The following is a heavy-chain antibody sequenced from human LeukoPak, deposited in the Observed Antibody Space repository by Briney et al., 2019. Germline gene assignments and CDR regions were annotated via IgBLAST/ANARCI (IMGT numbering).Heavy chain of an antibody. CDR1: GFTFSSYA. CDR2: ISGSGGST. CDR3: AKDPLSYYYYYYMDV. V-gene: IGHV3-23*01. Sequence: PGGSLRLSCAASGFTFSSYAXSWVXXXXXXXXXXXXXISGSGGSTYYADSVKGRFTISRDNSKNTLYLQMNSLRAEDTAVYYCAKDPLSYYYYYYMDVWGKGTTVTVSS. J-gene: IGHJ6*03.